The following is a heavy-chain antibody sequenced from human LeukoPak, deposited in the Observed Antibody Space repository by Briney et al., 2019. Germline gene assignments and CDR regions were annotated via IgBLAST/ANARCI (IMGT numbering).Heavy chain of an antibody. D-gene: IGHD2-2*01. CDR1: GFTFSSYW. Sequence: PGGSLRLSCAASGFTFSSYWMHWVRQAPGKGLVWVSRINSDGSSTNYADSVKGRFTISRDNAKNTLYLQMNSLRAEDTAVYYCVRGEYCSSTSCYYNWFDPWGRGTLVTVSS. CDR2: INSDGSST. V-gene: IGHV3-74*01. CDR3: VRGEYCSSTSCYYNWFDP. J-gene: IGHJ5*02.